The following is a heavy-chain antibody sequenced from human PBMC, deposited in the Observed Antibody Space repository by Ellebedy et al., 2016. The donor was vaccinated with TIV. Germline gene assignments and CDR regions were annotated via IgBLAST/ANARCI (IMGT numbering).Heavy chain of an antibody. D-gene: IGHD1-26*01. V-gene: IGHV3-53*01. CDR3: ARVYRGLAFDY. Sequence: GESLKISCAVSGFGVSAKYLSWVRQAPGKGLEWVSIIYSAGTTYHADSVKGRFTISRDTSTNMVYLQMNSLRAEETAVYYCARVYRGLAFDYWGRGTLVTVSS. CDR2: IYSAGTT. CDR1: GFGVSAKY. J-gene: IGHJ4*02.